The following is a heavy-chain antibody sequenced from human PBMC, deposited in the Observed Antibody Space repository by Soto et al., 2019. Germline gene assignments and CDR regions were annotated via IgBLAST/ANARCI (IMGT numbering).Heavy chain of an antibody. J-gene: IGHJ5*02. CDR2: IYFSGST. CDR3: ARSVFP. V-gene: IGHV4-31*03. Sequence: QVQLQESGPGLVKPSQTLSLTCTVSGGSISRGGYYWTWIRQHPGKGLEWIGYIYFSGSTYYNPSLXSXITISVDTSKNQFSLKLSSVTAADTAVYYCARSVFPWGQGTLVTVSS. CDR1: GGSISRGGYY.